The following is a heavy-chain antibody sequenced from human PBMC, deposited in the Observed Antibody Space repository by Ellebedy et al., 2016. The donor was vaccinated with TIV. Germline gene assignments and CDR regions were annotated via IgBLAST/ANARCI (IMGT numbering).Heavy chain of an antibody. V-gene: IGHV2-5*02. CDR2: IYWDDDK. CDR1: GFALNTSGVG. Sequence: SGPTLVKPTETLTLTCTLSGFALNTSGVGVGWLRQPPGKALEWLALIYWDDDKRYSPSLKTRLTITKDTSKNQVVLTMANMDPLETATYFCARGEMTGIGWEHFTHWGQGTLVTVSS. J-gene: IGHJ4*02. CDR3: ARGEMTGIGWEHFTH. D-gene: IGHD3-9*01.